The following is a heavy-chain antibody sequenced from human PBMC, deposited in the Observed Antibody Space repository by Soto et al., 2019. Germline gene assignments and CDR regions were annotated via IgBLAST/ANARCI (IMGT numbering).Heavy chain of an antibody. Sequence: QVQLVESGGGVVQPGRSLRLSCAASGFTFSSYGMHWVRQAPGKGLEWVAVIWYDGSNKYYADSVKGRFTISRDNSKNTLYLQMNSLRAEDTAVYYCARDSYGDEPYYYGMDVWGQGTTVTVSS. CDR2: IWYDGSNK. V-gene: IGHV3-33*01. J-gene: IGHJ6*02. D-gene: IGHD4-17*01. CDR1: GFTFSSYG. CDR3: ARDSYGDEPYYYGMDV.